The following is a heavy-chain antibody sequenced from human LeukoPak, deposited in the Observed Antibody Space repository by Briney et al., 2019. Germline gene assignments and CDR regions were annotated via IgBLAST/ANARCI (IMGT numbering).Heavy chain of an antibody. CDR2: ISSSSSYI. CDR1: GFTFISYS. V-gene: IGHV3-21*01. CDR3: ARDLGSGMDV. D-gene: IGHD2-15*01. Sequence: PGGSLRLSGAASGFTFISYSMNLVGPVPWKGLEWVSSISSSSSYIYYADSVKGRFTISRDNAKNSLYLQMNSLRAEDTAVYYCARDLGSGMDVWGQGTTVTVSS. J-gene: IGHJ6*02.